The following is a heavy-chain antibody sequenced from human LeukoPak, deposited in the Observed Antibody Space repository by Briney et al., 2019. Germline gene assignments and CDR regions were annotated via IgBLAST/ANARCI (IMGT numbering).Heavy chain of an antibody. D-gene: IGHD1-26*01. V-gene: IGHV3-30*04. CDR1: GFTFSSYA. CDR3: ARDGWADY. J-gene: IGHJ4*02. Sequence: GRSLRLSCAASGFTFSSYAMHWVRQAPGKGLEWVAVISYDGSNKYYADSVKGRFTISRDNSKNTLYLQMNSLRAEDTAVCYCARDGWADYWGQGTLVTVSS. CDR2: ISYDGSNK.